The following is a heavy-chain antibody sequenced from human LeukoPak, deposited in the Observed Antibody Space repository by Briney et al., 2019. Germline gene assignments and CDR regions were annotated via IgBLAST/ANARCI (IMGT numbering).Heavy chain of an antibody. D-gene: IGHD6-13*01. V-gene: IGHV1-2*02. CDR2: INPNSGGT. J-gene: IGHJ4*02. CDR1: GYTFTAYY. CDR3: ASGAWYSSSWYDYYFDY. Sequence: ASVKVSCKASGYTFTAYYMHWVRQAPGQGPEWMGWINPNSGGTNYAQKFQGRVTMTRDTSISTAYMELSRLRSDDTAVYYCASGAWYSSSWYDYYFDYWGQGTLVTVSS.